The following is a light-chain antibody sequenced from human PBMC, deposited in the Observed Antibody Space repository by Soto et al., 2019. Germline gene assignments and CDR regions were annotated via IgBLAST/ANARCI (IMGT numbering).Light chain of an antibody. Sequence: QSVLTQPPSLSAAPGQKVTISCSGSSSNIGNNYVSWYQQLPGTAPELLIYENNKRPSGIPDRFSGSKSGTSATLGITGHQTGDEADYYCGTWDSSLSAYVFGTGTKVTVL. J-gene: IGLJ1*01. V-gene: IGLV1-51*02. CDR3: GTWDSSLSAYV. CDR2: ENN. CDR1: SSNIGNNY.